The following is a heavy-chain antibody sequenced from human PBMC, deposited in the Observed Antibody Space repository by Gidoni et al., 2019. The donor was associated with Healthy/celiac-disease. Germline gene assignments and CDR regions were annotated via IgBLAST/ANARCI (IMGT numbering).Heavy chain of an antibody. J-gene: IGHJ6*02. CDR3: ARERSYDFWSGYYYYYYGMDV. CDR2: INHSGST. Sequence: QVQLQQWGAGLLKPSVTLSLTCAVYCGSFSGSYWSWISQPPGKGLEWNGEINHSGSTNYNPSRKSRVTISVDTSKNQFSLKLSSVTAADTAVYYCARERSYDFWSGYYYYYYGMDVWGQGTTVTVSS. CDR1: CGSFSGSY. D-gene: IGHD3-3*01. V-gene: IGHV4-34*01.